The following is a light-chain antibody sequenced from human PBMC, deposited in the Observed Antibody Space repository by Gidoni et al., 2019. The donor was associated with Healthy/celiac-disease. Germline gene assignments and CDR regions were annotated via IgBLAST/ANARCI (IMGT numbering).Light chain of an antibody. Sequence: QSALPQPASVSASPGQSITISCTGTSSDVGGYNYVSWYQQHPGKAPKLMIYDVSNRPSGVSNRFSGSKSGNTASLTISGLQAEDEADYYCSSYTSSSVVFGGGTKLTVL. V-gene: IGLV2-14*01. CDR3: SSYTSSSVV. J-gene: IGLJ2*01. CDR1: SSDVGGYNY. CDR2: DVS.